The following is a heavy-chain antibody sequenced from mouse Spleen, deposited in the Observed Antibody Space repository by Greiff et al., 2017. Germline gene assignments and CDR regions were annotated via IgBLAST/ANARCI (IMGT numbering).Heavy chain of an antibody. D-gene: IGHD6-5*01. CDR2: SRDRGNGYTT. Sequence: EVKLMESGGGLVQPGGSLSLSCEASGFTFTDYYMIWVRQPPGKALEWLGFSRDRGNGYTTDYSASVKGRFTISRDNSQSFLYLQMNALRDEDSATYYCARSYHAMDYWGQGILVTVSS. V-gene: IGHV7-3*01. J-gene: IGHJ4*01. CDR3: ARSYHAMDY. CDR1: GFTFTDYY.